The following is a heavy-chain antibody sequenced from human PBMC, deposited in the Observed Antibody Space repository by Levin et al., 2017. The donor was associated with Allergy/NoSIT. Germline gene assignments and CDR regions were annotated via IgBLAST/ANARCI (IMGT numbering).Heavy chain of an antibody. J-gene: IGHJ4*02. CDR3: AKVPCSGDCYLLDY. V-gene: IGHV3-23*01. CDR2: ITSSGGST. CDR1: GFTFSRYA. Sequence: GESLKISCAASGFTFSRYAMSWVRQAPGKGLDWVSTITSSGGSTYYADSVKGRFTISRDNSKKTLYLQMNSLRAEDTAVYYCAKVPCSGDCYLLDYWGQGPLVTVSS. D-gene: IGHD2-21*02.